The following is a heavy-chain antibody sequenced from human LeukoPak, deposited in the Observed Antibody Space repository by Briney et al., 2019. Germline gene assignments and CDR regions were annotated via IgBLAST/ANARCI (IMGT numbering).Heavy chain of an antibody. D-gene: IGHD3-22*01. Sequence: ASVKLSCKASGYTFTSYYMHGVRQAPGQGLEWMGIINPSGGSTSYAQKFQGRVTMTRVTSTSTVYMELSSLRSEDTAVYYCARVKPNYYDSSAYGTFDIWGQGTMVTVSS. CDR2: INPSGGST. CDR1: GYTFTSYY. CDR3: ARVKPNYYDSSAYGTFDI. J-gene: IGHJ3*02. V-gene: IGHV1-46*01.